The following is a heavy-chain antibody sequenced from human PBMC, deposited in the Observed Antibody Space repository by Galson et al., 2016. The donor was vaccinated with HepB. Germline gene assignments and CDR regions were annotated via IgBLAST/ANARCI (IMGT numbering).Heavy chain of an antibody. CDR1: GFTVSANY. CDR2: IWSGGST. D-gene: IGHD5-24*01. Sequence: SLRLSCAVSGFTVSANYMSWVRHAPGKGMDCVSVIWSGGSTYYADSVKGRFTISIDNSKNTLYLQMTSRRADDTAVYYCARERVNGYNPSYWFDPWGQGTLVTVSS. CDR3: ARERVNGYNPSYWFDP. V-gene: IGHV3-53*01. J-gene: IGHJ5*02.